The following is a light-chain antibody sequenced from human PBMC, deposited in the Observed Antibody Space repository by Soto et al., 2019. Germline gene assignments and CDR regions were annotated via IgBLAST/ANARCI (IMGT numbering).Light chain of an antibody. CDR3: CSYAASSTWV. CDR2: EGS. V-gene: IGLV2-23*01. J-gene: IGLJ3*02. CDR1: SSDVASYNL. Sequence: QSALTQPASVSGSPGQSITISCTGTSSDVASYNLVSWYQQHPGKAPKLMIYEGSKRPSGVSNRFSGSKSGNTASLTISGLQAEDEADYYCCSYAASSTWVFGTGTKLTVL.